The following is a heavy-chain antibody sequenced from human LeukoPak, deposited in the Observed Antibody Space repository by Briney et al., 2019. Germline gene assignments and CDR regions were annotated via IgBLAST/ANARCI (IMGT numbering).Heavy chain of an antibody. D-gene: IGHD3-22*01. CDR1: GGSISSGGYY. V-gene: IGHV4-31*03. CDR2: IYYSGST. CDR3: ARQPVYYDSSGYSHREFDY. J-gene: IGHJ4*02. Sequence: SQTLSLTCTVSGGSISSGGYYWSWIRQHPGKGLEWIGYIYYSGSTNYNPSLKSRVTISVDTSKNQFSLKLSSVTAADTAVYYCARQPVYYDSSGYSHREFDYWGQGTLVTVSS.